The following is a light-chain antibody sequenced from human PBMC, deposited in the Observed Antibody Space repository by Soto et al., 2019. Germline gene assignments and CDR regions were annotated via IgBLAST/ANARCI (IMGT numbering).Light chain of an antibody. CDR3: QQYGSSPLT. Sequence: EIVLTQSPGTLSLSPGERATLSCRASQSVSSNYLAWYQQKPGQAPRLLIYGASSRATGIPDTFSGSGSGTDFTLTISRLDPDDFAVYFCQQYGSSPLTFGGGTKVEI. V-gene: IGKV3-20*01. CDR1: QSVSSNY. J-gene: IGKJ4*01. CDR2: GAS.